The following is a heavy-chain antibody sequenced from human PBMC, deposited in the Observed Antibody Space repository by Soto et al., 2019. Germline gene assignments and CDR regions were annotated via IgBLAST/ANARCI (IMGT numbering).Heavy chain of an antibody. CDR3: AKGPIGRYYDFWSGAFDY. CDR1: GFTFSSYA. D-gene: IGHD3-3*01. CDR2: ISGSGGST. Sequence: QLGGSLRLSCAASGFTFSSYAMSWVRQAPGKGLEWVSAISGSGGSTYYADSVKGRFTISRDNSKNTLYLQMNSLRAEDTAVYYCAKGPIGRYYDFWSGAFDYWGQGTLVTVSS. V-gene: IGHV3-23*01. J-gene: IGHJ4*02.